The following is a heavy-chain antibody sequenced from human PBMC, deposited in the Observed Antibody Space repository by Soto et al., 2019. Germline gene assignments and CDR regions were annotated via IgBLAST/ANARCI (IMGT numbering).Heavy chain of an antibody. D-gene: IGHD5-12*01. V-gene: IGHV3-74*02. J-gene: IGHJ4*02. CDR1: GFTFSNHW. Sequence: EVQLLESGGGLVQPGGSLRLSCAASGFTFSNHWMRWVRQTPGKGLVWVSLINTDGTTTNYADSVKGRFTISRDNAKNTLFMQMNSLRAEDTAVYYCARVGGSDPFDYWGQGALVTVSS. CDR2: INTDGTTT. CDR3: ARVGGSDPFDY.